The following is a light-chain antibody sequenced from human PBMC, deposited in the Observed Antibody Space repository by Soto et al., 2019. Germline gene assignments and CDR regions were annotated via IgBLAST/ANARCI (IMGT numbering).Light chain of an antibody. CDR2: GAS. Sequence: EIVLTQSPGTLSLPPGERATLSCRASQSVSSSYLAWYQQKPGQAPRLLIYGASSRATGIPDRFSGSGSGTDFTLTISRLEPEDFAVYYCHQYDSWTFGQETKVDIK. CDR1: QSVSSSY. J-gene: IGKJ1*01. CDR3: HQYDSWT. V-gene: IGKV3-20*01.